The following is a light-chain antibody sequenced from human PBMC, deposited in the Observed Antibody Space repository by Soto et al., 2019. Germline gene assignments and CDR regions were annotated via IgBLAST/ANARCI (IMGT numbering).Light chain of an antibody. V-gene: IGLV2-11*01. CDR1: SSDVGAYNY. J-gene: IGLJ3*02. CDR3: CSYAGSYTLV. CDR2: DVS. Sequence: QSALTQPRSVSGSPGQSVTISCTGTSSDVGAYNYVSWYQQHPGKVPKLMIYDVSRRPSGVPDRFSGSKSGNMASLTISGLQADDEADYYCCSYAGSYTLVFGGGTKVTVL.